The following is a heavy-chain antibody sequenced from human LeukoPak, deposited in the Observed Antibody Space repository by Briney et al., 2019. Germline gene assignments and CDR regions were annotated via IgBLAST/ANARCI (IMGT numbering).Heavy chain of an antibody. V-gene: IGHV1-18*01. CDR2: ISAYNGNT. CDR1: GYTFTSYG. D-gene: IGHD2-2*02. Sequence: ASVKVSCKASGYTFTSYGISWVRQAPGQGLEWMGWISAYNGNTNYAQKLRGRVTMTTDTSTSTAYMELRSLRSDDTAVYYCASGGVSCSSTSCYIPVIWGQGTMVTVSS. J-gene: IGHJ3*02. CDR3: ASGGVSCSSTSCYIPVI.